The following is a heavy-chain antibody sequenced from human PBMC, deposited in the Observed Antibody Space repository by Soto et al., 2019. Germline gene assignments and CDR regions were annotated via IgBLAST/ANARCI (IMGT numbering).Heavy chain of an antibody. V-gene: IGHV4-34*01. CDR3: ARGLSAIVH. CDR1: GGSFSGYY. J-gene: IGHJ5*02. Sequence: SETLSLTCAVYGGSFSGYYWSWIRQPPGKGLERIGEINPSGSTNYNPSLKSRVTISVDTSKNQFSLKLSSVTAADTAVYYCARGLSAIVHWGQGTLVTVSS. CDR2: INPSGST. D-gene: IGHD5-18*01.